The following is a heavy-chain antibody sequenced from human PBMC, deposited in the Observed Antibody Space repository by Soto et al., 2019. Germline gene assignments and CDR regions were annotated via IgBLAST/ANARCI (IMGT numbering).Heavy chain of an antibody. CDR3: AKEGGTTVTAEVIRFHYYCMDV. CDR1: GFTFSSYA. J-gene: IGHJ6*03. Sequence: EVQLLESGGGLVQPGGSLRLSCAASGFTFSSYAMSWVRQAPGKGLEWVSAISGSGGSTYYADSVKGRFTISRDNSKSPLYLQMNSLRSEDTTVYYFAKEGGTTVTAEVIRFHYYCMDVLGKGTKVTVFS. CDR2: ISGSGGST. V-gene: IGHV3-23*01. D-gene: IGHD4-17*01.